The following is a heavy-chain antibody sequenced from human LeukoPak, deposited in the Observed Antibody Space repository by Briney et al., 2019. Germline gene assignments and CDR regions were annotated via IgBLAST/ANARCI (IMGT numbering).Heavy chain of an antibody. J-gene: IGHJ5*02. CDR1: GGSISSYY. CDR3: ARSVLLWFGVFDP. D-gene: IGHD3-10*01. CDR2: IYYSGST. Sequence: SETLSLTCTVSGGSISSYYWSWIRQPPGKGLEWIGYIYYSGSTNYKPSLKSRVTISVDTSKNQFSLKLSSVTAADTAVYYCARSVLLWFGVFDPWGQGTLVTVSS. V-gene: IGHV4-59*01.